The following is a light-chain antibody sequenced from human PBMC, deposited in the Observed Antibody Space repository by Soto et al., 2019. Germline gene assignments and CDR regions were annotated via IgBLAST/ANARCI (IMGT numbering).Light chain of an antibody. CDR3: MQAGPLWT. CDR2: LGS. Sequence: QSPYYLALPHRGPASIXCRSXQSLLQSNGYNYLDWYLQKPGQSPQLLIYLGSNRASEVPDRFSGRGSGTDFTLKISRGKAEDVGVYYCMQAGPLWTFCQGTKVYI. J-gene: IGKJ1*01. V-gene: IGKV2-28*01. CDR1: QSLLQSNGYNY.